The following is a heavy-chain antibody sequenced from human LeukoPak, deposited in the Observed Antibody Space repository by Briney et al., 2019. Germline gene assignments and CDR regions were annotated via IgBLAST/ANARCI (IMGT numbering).Heavy chain of an antibody. CDR2: IRYDGNDK. J-gene: IGHJ5*02. D-gene: IGHD3-10*01. V-gene: IGHV3-30*02. Sequence: GGSLRLSCAASGFPFNYYGFHWVRQAPGKGLEWVAFIRYDGNDKYYAKSVKGRFTISKDTSRNTLYLQMNNLRLEDTAVYYCAKDLMRDRWFGESWGQGTLVTVSS. CDR3: AKDLMRDRWFGES. CDR1: GFPFNYYG.